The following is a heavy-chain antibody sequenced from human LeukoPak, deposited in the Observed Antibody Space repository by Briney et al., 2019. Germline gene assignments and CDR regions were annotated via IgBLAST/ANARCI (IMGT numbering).Heavy chain of an antibody. D-gene: IGHD4/OR15-4a*01. J-gene: IGHJ4*02. Sequence: GGSLRPSCAASGFTFSSYSMNWVRQAPGKGLEWVSYISSSSSTIYYADSVKGRFTISRDNAKNSLYLQMNSLRAEDTAVYYCARGTINYFDYWGQGTLVTVSS. CDR1: GFTFSSYS. CDR2: ISSSSSTI. CDR3: ARGTINYFDY. V-gene: IGHV3-48*01.